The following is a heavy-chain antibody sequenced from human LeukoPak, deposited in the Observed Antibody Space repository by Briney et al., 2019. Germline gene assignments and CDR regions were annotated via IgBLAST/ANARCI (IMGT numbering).Heavy chain of an antibody. CDR2: IYTSGST. Sequence: SETLSLTCTVSGGSISSGGYYWSWIRQPAGKGLEWIGRIYTSGSTNYNPSLKSRVTISVDTSKNQFSLKLSSVTAADTAVYYCARRRYYDSTGYFEWGRGSLVTVSS. V-gene: IGHV4-61*02. J-gene: IGHJ1*01. CDR1: GGSISSGGYY. D-gene: IGHD3-22*01. CDR3: ARRRYYDSTGYFE.